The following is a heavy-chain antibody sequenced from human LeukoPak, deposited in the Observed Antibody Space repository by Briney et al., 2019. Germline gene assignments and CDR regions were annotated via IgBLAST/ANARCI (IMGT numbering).Heavy chain of an antibody. CDR1: GGSISSGDYQ. Sequence: SETLSLTCTVSGGSISSGDYQWNWIRQPPGKGLEWIGCIYYSGSAYYNPSLKSRVTISVDTSENQFSLKLSSVTAADTAVFYCARVNYGSATKEDYWGQGTLVTVSS. V-gene: IGHV4-30-4*01. J-gene: IGHJ4*02. CDR3: ARVNYGSATKEDY. CDR2: IYYSGSA. D-gene: IGHD3-10*01.